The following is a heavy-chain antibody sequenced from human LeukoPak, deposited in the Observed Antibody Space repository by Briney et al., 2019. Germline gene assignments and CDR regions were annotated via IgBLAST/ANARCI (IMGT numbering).Heavy chain of an antibody. D-gene: IGHD4-11*01. J-gene: IGHJ4*02. V-gene: IGHV3-23*01. CDR1: GFTFSSYA. Sequence: GGSLRLSCVASGFTFSSYAMSWVRQAPGKGLEWVSSISGNGGITYYADSVKGRFTISRDISKSTLYLQMTSLRAEDTAVYYCAKHRQYTVTMCTLDYWSQGTLLTVSS. CDR3: AKHRQYTVTMCTLDY. CDR2: ISGNGGIT.